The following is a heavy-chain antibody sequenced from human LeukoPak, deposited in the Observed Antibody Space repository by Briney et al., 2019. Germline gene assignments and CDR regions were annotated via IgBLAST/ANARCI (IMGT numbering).Heavy chain of an antibody. CDR3: AGGPYDILTGYPSSFDY. Sequence: SETLSLTCTASGGSISSSSYYWGWIRQPPGKGLEWIGSIYYSGSTYYNPSLKSRVTISVDTSKNQFSLKLSSVTAADTAVYYCAGGPYDILTGYPSSFDYWGQGTLVTVSS. J-gene: IGHJ4*02. CDR2: IYYSGST. D-gene: IGHD3-9*01. V-gene: IGHV4-39*01. CDR1: GGSISSSSYY.